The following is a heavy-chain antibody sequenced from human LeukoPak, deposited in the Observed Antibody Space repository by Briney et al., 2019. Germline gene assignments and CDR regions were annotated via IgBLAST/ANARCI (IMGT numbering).Heavy chain of an antibody. CDR2: TIPVYGTT. Sequence: ASVKFSCKASGGTFSSNAISWVRQAPRQGLEWMGGTIPVYGTTNYAQKFQGRVTITADESTGTVYMELNTLRSEDTAVYYCARAGPPSRDYYYYMDVWGTGTMVTVAS. CDR3: ARAGPPSRDYYYYMDV. V-gene: IGHV1-69*13. CDR1: GGTFSSNA. J-gene: IGHJ6*03.